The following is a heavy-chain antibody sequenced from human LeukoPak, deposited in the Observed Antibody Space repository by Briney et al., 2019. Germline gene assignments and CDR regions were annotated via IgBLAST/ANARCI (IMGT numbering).Heavy chain of an antibody. Sequence: GRSLRLSCAASGFTFSSYGMHWVRQAPGKGLEWVAVISYDGSNKYYADSVKGRFTISRDNSKNTLYLQMNSLRAEDTAVYYCAKDTETVANYFDYWGQGTLVTVSS. CDR2: ISYDGSNK. V-gene: IGHV3-30*18. J-gene: IGHJ4*02. CDR3: AKDTETVANYFDY. D-gene: IGHD6-19*01. CDR1: GFTFSSYG.